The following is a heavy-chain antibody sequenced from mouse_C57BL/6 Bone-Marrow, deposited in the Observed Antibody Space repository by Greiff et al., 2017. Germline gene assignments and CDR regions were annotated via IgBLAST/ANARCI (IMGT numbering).Heavy chain of an antibody. Sequence: VQLQQSGAELARPGASVTLSCKASGYTFTSYGLRWVKQRTGQGLAWIGEIYPRSGNTYYNEKFKGKATLSADKSSSAPYMELRSLTSEDSAVYFCSRGGIKRFAYWGQGTLVTVSA. CDR3: SRGGIKRFAY. CDR2: IYPRSGNT. D-gene: IGHD2-4*01. J-gene: IGHJ3*01. CDR1: GYTFTSYG. V-gene: IGHV1-81*01.